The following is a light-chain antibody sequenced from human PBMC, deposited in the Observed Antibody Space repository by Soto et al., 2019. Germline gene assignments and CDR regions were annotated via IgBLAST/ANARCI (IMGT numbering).Light chain of an antibody. J-gene: IGLJ1*01. CDR2: NSY. CDR3: SSWGASLNGYV. V-gene: IGLV1-44*01. CDR1: SSNIGSKT. Sequence: QSALTPPPSASRTPGQRVSISCSGSSSNIGSKTVNWYQQLPGTVPKLLIYNSYQRPSGVPDRFSASKSGTSASLAISGLQSEDEADYYCSSWGASLNGYVFGTGTKVTVL.